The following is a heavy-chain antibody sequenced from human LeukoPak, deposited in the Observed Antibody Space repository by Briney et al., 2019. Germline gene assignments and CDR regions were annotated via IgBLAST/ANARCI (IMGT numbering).Heavy chain of an antibody. CDR1: GDSISSYY. Sequence: SETLSLTCSVSGDSISSYYWSWIRQPPGKGLEWIGYTYYSENTNHNPSLKSRVTISVDTSKNQFSLNLRSVTAADTAVYYCARAGSGWSFHYWGQGTLVTVSS. D-gene: IGHD6-19*01. CDR3: ARAGSGWSFHY. CDR2: TYYSENT. V-gene: IGHV4-59*01. J-gene: IGHJ4*02.